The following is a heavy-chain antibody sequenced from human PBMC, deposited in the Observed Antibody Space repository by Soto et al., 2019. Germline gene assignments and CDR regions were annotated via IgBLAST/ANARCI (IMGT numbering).Heavy chain of an antibody. CDR1: GFIFSTYA. D-gene: IGHD2-8*01. Sequence: EVQLLESGGGLVQPGGSLRLSCAASGFIFSTYAMSWVRQAPGKGLEWVSVISGSGDNTYYTDSVKGRFTISRDNSKKMLYLQMNSLRAEDTAVYYCAKDWGYCTNYGCYEYFQDWGQGTLVTVSS. J-gene: IGHJ1*01. CDR2: ISGSGDNT. V-gene: IGHV3-23*01. CDR3: AKDWGYCTNYGCYEYFQD.